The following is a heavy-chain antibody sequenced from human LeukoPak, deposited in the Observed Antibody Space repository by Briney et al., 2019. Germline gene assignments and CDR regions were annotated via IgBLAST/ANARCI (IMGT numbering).Heavy chain of an antibody. CDR3: ARDIGIGYYDILTGYSRSYYGMDV. J-gene: IGHJ6*02. V-gene: IGHV3-53*01. CDR1: GFTVSSNY. D-gene: IGHD3-9*01. CDR2: IYSGGST. Sequence: PGGSLRLSCAASGFTVSSNYMSWVRQAPGKGLEWVSVIYSGGSTYYADSVKGRFTISRDNSKNTLYLQMNSLRAEDTAVYHCARDIGIGYYDILTGYSRSYYGMDVWGQGTTVTVSS.